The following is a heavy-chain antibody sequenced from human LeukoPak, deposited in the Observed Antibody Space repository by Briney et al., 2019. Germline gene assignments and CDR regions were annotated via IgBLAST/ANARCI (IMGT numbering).Heavy chain of an antibody. CDR1: GGSISIYY. CDR3: ARGVLRYFGSPVPGFDY. V-gene: IGHV4-59*01. D-gene: IGHD3-9*01. Sequence: SETLSLTCTVSGGSISIYYWSWIRQPPGKGLEWIGYIYYSGSTNYNPSLKSRVTISVDTSKNQFSLKLSSVTAADTAVYYCARGVLRYFGSPVPGFDYWGQGTLVTVSS. CDR2: IYYSGST. J-gene: IGHJ4*02.